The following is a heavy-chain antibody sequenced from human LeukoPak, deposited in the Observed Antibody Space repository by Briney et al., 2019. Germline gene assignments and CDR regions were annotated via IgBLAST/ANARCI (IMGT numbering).Heavy chain of an antibody. CDR3: ARLAGYFDY. J-gene: IGHJ4*02. V-gene: IGHV3-53*01. CDR1: GFTVGSNY. Sequence: GGSLRLSCAASGFTVGSNYMSWVRQAPGKGLEWVSVIYSGDRTYYADSVKGRFTISRDNSKNTLYLQMNSLRAEDTAVYYCARLAGYFDYWGQGTLVTVSS. CDR2: IYSGDRT. D-gene: IGHD6-19*01.